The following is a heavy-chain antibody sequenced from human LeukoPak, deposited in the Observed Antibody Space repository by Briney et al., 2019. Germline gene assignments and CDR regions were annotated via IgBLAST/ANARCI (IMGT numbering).Heavy chain of an antibody. J-gene: IGHJ2*01. D-gene: IGHD5-24*01. CDR1: GYTFTSYG. Sequence: ASVKVSCKASGYTFTSYGISWVRQAPGQGLEWMGWISAYNGNTNYAQKLQGRVTMTTDTSTSTAYMELRSLRSDDTAVYYCARTLKMATSPTRGRGWYSDLWGRGTLVTVSS. CDR3: ARTLKMATSPTRGRGWYSDL. CDR2: ISAYNGNT. V-gene: IGHV1-18*01.